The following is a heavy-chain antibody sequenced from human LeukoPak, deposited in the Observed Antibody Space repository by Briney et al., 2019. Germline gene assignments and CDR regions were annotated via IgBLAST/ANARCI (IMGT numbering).Heavy chain of an antibody. CDR2: IYYSGST. CDR1: GGSISSSNYY. D-gene: IGHD6-6*01. J-gene: IGHJ4*02. CDR3: ARQTGGTSSIAD. V-gene: IGHV4-39*01. Sequence: SETVSLTCTVSGGSISSSNYYWAWIRQPPGKGLEWIGNIYYSGSTYFDPSLRSRVTMSVDTSKNHSSLKLSSVTAADTAVYYCARQTGGTSSIADWGQGTLVTVSS.